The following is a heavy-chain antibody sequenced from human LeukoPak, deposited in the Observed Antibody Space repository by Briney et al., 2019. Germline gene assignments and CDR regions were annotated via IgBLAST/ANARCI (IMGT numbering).Heavy chain of an antibody. CDR1: GFTFSAYY. Sequence: GRSLRLSCAASGFTFSAYYISWTRPAPGKGLEWVSYISSSGSTIYYADSVKGRFTISRDNAKNSLYLQMNSLRAEDTAVYYCARGSGESIGLWFDPWGQGTLVTVSS. CDR3: ARGSGESIGLWFDP. V-gene: IGHV3-11*01. CDR2: ISSSGSTI. D-gene: IGHD3-10*01. J-gene: IGHJ5*02.